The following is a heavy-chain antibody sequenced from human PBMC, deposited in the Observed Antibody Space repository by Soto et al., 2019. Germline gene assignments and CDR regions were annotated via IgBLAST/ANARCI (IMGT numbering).Heavy chain of an antibody. CDR1: GGSISSSSYY. CDR3: ARHGSGGWFGELSGYYYYGMDV. D-gene: IGHD3-10*01. Sequence: QLQLQESGPGLVKPSETLSLTCTVSGGSISSSSYYWGWIRQPPGKGLEWIGSIYYSGSTYYNPSLKSRVTISVDTSKNQFSRKLSAVTAADAAVYYCARHGSGGWFGELSGYYYYGMDVWGQGTTVTVSS. J-gene: IGHJ6*02. V-gene: IGHV4-39*01. CDR2: IYYSGST.